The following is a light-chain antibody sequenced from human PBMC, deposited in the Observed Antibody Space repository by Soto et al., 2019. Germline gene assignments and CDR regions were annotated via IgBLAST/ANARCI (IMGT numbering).Light chain of an antibody. CDR1: QSVSSSY. V-gene: IGKV3-20*01. J-gene: IGKJ1*01. CDR3: QQYYSSPGT. Sequence: EIVLTQSPGTLSLTPGERATLSCRASQSVSSSYFAWYQQKPGQAPRLLIYGAPSRATGIPDRVSGSGSGTDFTLTISRLEPKDFAVYDCQQYYSSPGTFGQGTKVEIK. CDR2: GAP.